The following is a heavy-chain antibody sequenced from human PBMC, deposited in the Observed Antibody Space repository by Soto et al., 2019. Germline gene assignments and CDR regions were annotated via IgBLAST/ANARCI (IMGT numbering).Heavy chain of an antibody. CDR3: ARREIQGPIDY. V-gene: IGHV4-28*01. Sequence: KSSETLSLTCAVSGYSISSSNWWGWIRQPPGKGLEWIGYIYYSGTTYYNPSLKSRVTVSVDTSKNQFSLKLTSVTAVDTAVYYCARREIQGPIDYWGQGTLVTVSS. CDR1: GYSISSSNW. D-gene: IGHD1-26*01. CDR2: IYYSGTT. J-gene: IGHJ4*02.